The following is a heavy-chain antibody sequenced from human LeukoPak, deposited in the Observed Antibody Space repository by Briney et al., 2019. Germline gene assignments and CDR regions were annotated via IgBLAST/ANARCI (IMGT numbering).Heavy chain of an antibody. V-gene: IGHV4-39*01. J-gene: IGHJ1*01. CDR2: IYYSGST. CDR3: ASRYYYDTRGYFLH. Sequence: SETLSLTCTVSGNSIRSSSYYWGWIRQSPGKGLEWIGSIYYSGSTYYSASFKSRVTISVDTSQNQFSLKLRSVTAADRAVYYCASRYYYDTRGYFLHWGQGTLVTVSS. CDR1: GNSIRSSSYY. D-gene: IGHD3-22*01.